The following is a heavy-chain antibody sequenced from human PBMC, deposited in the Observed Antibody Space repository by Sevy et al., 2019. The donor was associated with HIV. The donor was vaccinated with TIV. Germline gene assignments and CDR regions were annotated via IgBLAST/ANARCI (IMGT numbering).Heavy chain of an antibody. Sequence: GGSLRLSCAASGFTFSNAWMSWVRQAPGKGLEWVGRIKSKTDGGTTDYAAPVKGRFTISRDDSKNTLYLQMNSLKTEDTAVYYCTTPRTLWFGELRAFDIWGQETMVTVSS. D-gene: IGHD3-10*01. CDR2: IKSKTDGGTT. CDR3: TTPRTLWFGELRAFDI. V-gene: IGHV3-15*01. J-gene: IGHJ3*02. CDR1: GFTFSNAW.